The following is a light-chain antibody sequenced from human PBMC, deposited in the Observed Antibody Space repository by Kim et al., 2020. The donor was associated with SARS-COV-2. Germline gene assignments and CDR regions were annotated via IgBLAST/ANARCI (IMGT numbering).Light chain of an antibody. CDR3: LQHRSLPLT. J-gene: IGKJ4*01. CDR1: QDITNY. Sequence: DVQMTQSPSTMSASIGDRVTITCRASQDITNYLAWFQQKPGKVPQRLICAASNLQRGVPSRFSGSGSGTEFTLTISSLQPEDSATYYCLQHRSLPLTFGGGTKVDIK. V-gene: IGKV1-17*03. CDR2: AAS.